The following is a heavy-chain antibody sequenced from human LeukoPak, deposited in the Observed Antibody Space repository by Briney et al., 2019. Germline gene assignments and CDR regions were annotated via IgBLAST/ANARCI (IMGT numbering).Heavy chain of an antibody. CDR1: GYTLTELS. J-gene: IGHJ5*02. CDR2: FDPEDGET. CDR3: ATEGSRYCSGGSCYP. D-gene: IGHD2-15*01. Sequence: GASVKVSCKVSGYTLTELSMHWVRQAPAKGLEWMGGFDPEDGETIYAQKFQGRVTMTEDTSTDTAYMELSSLRSEDTAVYYCATEGSRYCSGGSCYPWGQGTLVTVSS. V-gene: IGHV1-24*01.